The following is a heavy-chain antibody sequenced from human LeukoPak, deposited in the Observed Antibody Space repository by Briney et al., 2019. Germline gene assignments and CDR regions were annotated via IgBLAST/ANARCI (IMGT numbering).Heavy chain of an antibody. V-gene: IGHV3-30*02. D-gene: IGHD6-19*01. CDR3: AKVRVAGPNKYFDY. CDR1: GFTFSNYG. Sequence: GRSLRLSCAASGFTFSNYGMYWVRQAPGKGLEWVAFIRYDGSNKYYADSVKGRFTISRDNSKNTLYLQMNSLRAEDTAVYYCAKVRVAGPNKYFDYWGQGTLVTVSS. J-gene: IGHJ4*02. CDR2: IRYDGSNK.